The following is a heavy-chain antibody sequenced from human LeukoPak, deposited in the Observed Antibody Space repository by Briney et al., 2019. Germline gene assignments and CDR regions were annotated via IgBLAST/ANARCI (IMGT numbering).Heavy chain of an antibody. CDR3: ARVNSALVVSSEGSWAGSLGFDH. CDR2: ISGSSRYI. J-gene: IGHJ4*02. D-gene: IGHD3-22*01. CDR1: GIPFSNYT. Sequence: GGSLRLSCAASGIPFSNYTLTWVRQAPGKGLVWVSSISGSSRYIHYSGSVRGRFSISRDNAKNSVYLQMDSLTADDTAVYYCARVNSALVVSSEGSWAGSLGFDHWGQGILVIVFS. V-gene: IGHV3-21*06.